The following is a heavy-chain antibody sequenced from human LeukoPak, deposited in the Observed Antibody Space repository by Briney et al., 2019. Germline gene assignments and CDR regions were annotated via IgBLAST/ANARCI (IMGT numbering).Heavy chain of an antibody. Sequence: ASVKVSYKASGYTFTNYDINWVRQAPGQGPEWMGWMNTNSGYTGYAQKFQGRVTITRNTSISTAYMELSSLRSDDTAVYYCARGQLRLRHRGFDPWGQGTLVTVSS. J-gene: IGHJ5*02. D-gene: IGHD4-17*01. CDR1: GYTFTNYD. V-gene: IGHV1-8*03. CDR3: ARGQLRLRHRGFDP. CDR2: MNTNSGYT.